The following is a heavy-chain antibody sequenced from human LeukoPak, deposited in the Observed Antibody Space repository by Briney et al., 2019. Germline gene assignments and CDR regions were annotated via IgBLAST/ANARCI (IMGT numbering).Heavy chain of an antibody. Sequence: ASVKVSCKASGDTFTGYYMHWVRQAPGQGLEWMGWINPNSGGTNYAQKFQGRVTMTRDTSISTAYMELSRLRSDDTAVYYCARPRGGYDFWSGYPSLFDIWGQGTMVTVSS. D-gene: IGHD3-3*01. CDR1: GDTFTGYY. J-gene: IGHJ3*02. CDR2: INPNSGGT. CDR3: ARPRGGYDFWSGYPSLFDI. V-gene: IGHV1-2*02.